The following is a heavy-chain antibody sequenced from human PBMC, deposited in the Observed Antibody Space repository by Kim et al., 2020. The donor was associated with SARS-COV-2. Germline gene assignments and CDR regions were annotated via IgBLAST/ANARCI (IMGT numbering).Heavy chain of an antibody. V-gene: IGHV3-23*01. J-gene: IGHJ2*01. CDR3: SRDKYCRSACCYGMGLYFYS. CDR2: ISGSGGTT. CDR1: GFTFRSYA. D-gene: IGHD2-2*01. Sequence: GGSLRLSCAASGFTFRSYAMTWVRQAPGKGLEWVSTISGSGGTTYHADPVKGRLTIPRDNTKNTMYLQMNSLRAEDTAVYYCSRDKYCRSACCYGMGLYFYSWGSGTLVAVSS.